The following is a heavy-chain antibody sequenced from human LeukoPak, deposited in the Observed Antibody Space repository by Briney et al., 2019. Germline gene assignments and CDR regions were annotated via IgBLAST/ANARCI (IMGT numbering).Heavy chain of an antibody. J-gene: IGHJ4*02. CDR3: ANRGRYCSGGNCYTEYYFDY. V-gene: IGHV3-21*04. Sequence: GGSLRLSCAASGFTFSSYSMNWVRQAPGKGLEWVSSISSSSSYIYYADSVKGRFTISRDNAKNSLYLQMNSLRAEDTAIYYCANRGRYCSGGNCYTEYYFDYWGQGALVTVSS. CDR1: GFTFSSYS. D-gene: IGHD2-15*01. CDR2: ISSSSSYI.